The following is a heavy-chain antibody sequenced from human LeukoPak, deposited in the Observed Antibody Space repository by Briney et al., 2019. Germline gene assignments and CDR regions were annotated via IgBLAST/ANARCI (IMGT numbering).Heavy chain of an antibody. V-gene: IGHV3-23*01. CDR3: ARDSTWRLDY. CDR2: ISISGTKT. D-gene: IGHD5-12*01. J-gene: IGHJ4*02. Sequence: GGSLRLSCAASDFDFSSHAMTWVRQAPGKGLEWVSAISISGTKTYYGDSVKGRFTISRDNTKNALYLQMNSLRADDTAVYFCARDSTWRLDYWGQGTLITVSS. CDR1: DFDFSSHA.